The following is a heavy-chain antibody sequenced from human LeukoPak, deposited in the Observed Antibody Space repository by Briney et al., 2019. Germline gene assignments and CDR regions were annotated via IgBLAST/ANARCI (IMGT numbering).Heavy chain of an antibody. CDR1: GYSFTSYW. Sequence: PGESLKISCKGSGYSFTSYWIGWVRQMPGKGLEWMGIIYPGDSDTRYSPSFQGQVTISADKSISTAYLQWSSLKASDTAMYYCARQAAYCSGGSCYGGYWGQGTLVTVSS. V-gene: IGHV5-51*01. CDR2: IYPGDSDT. J-gene: IGHJ4*02. D-gene: IGHD2-15*01. CDR3: ARQAAYCSGGSCYGGY.